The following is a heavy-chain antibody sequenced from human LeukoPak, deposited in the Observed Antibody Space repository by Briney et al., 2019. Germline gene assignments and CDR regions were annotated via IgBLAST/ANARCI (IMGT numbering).Heavy chain of an antibody. D-gene: IGHD3-3*01. CDR1: GVSINSHY. Sequence: PSETLPLTCTVSGVSINSHYWSWIRQPPGKGLEWIGFIYDSGSANYKSSLKSRVTMTVDTSKNQFSLKLNSVSAADTAVYYCARVLQNYYHMDVWGKGTTVTVSS. CDR2: IYDSGSA. CDR3: ARVLQNYYHMDV. J-gene: IGHJ6*03. V-gene: IGHV4-59*11.